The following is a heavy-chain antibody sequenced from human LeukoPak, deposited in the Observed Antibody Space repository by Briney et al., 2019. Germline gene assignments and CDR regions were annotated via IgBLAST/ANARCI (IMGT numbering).Heavy chain of an antibody. CDR3: ARHKSSGSYPLDY. V-gene: IGHV4-59*08. Sequence: SESLSLTCAASGGSISSYYLSWIRQPPGKGLEWVGHIYFSGSTNYNPSLESRVTISVDTSKNQFSLTLSSVTAADTAVYYCARHKSSGSYPLDYWGQGILVSVSS. J-gene: IGHJ4*02. CDR2: IYFSGST. CDR1: GGSISSYY. D-gene: IGHD3-22*01.